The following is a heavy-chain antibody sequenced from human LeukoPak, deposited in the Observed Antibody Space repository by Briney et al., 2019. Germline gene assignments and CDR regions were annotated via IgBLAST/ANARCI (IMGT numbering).Heavy chain of an antibody. CDR1: GGSISSGDYY. CDR2: IYYSGST. D-gene: IGHD3-22*01. J-gene: IGHJ3*01. Sequence: SQTLSLTCTVSGGSISSGDYYWSWIRQPPGKGLEWIGYIYYSGSTYYNPSLKSRVTISVDASKNQFSLKLSSVTAADTAVYYCASYDSSGYYYVRNAFHFWGQGTMVTVSS. CDR3: ASYDSSGYYYVRNAFHF. V-gene: IGHV4-30-4*01.